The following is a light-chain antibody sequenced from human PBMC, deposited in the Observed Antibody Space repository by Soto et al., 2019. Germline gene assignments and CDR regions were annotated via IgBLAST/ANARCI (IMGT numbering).Light chain of an antibody. CDR1: QSVASN. J-gene: IGKJ1*01. Sequence: DIVMTQSPASVSVSPGESVTLSCRASQSVASNLAWYQQKPGQAPRLLIYGASSRATGIPDRFSGSGSGTDFTLTISRLEPEDFAVYYCQQYGSSPTFGQGTKVDIK. CDR2: GAS. CDR3: QQYGSSPT. V-gene: IGKV3-20*01.